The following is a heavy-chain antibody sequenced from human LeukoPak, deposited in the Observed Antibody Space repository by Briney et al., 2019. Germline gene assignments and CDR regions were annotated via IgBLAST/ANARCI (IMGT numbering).Heavy chain of an antibody. CDR1: GFTVRNNY. CDR2: TYSGGTT. CDR3: ARDQPDDYGMDV. Sequence: PGGSLRLSCAASGFTVRNNYMSWVRQAPGKGLEWVSLTYSGGTTYYADSVKGRFTISRDNSKNTLYLQMNSLRAEDTAVYYCARDQPDDYGMDVWGQGTTVTVSS. J-gene: IGHJ6*02. V-gene: IGHV3-66*01.